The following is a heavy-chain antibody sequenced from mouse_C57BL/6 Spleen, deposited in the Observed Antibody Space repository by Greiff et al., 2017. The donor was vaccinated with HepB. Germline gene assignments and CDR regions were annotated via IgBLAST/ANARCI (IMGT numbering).Heavy chain of an antibody. CDR3: VRLDGGYAMDY. Sequence: EVQLQESGGGLVQPKGSLKLSCAASGFSFNTYAMNWVRQAPGKGLEWVARIRSKSNNYATYYADSVKDRFTISRDDSESMLYLQMNNLKTEDTAMYYCVRLDGGYAMDYWGQGTSVTVSS. V-gene: IGHV10-1*01. CDR1: GFSFNTYA. J-gene: IGHJ4*01. D-gene: IGHD2-3*01. CDR2: IRSKSNNYAT.